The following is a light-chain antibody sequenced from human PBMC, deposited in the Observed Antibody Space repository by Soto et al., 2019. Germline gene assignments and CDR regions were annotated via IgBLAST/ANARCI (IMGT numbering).Light chain of an antibody. CDR1: SSDVGSYDH. J-gene: IGLJ1*01. CDR2: AVS. V-gene: IGLV2-14*01. Sequence: QSALTQPASVSGSPGQSITISCSGTSSDVGSYDHVAWYQQFPGKTPKLMIYAVSNRPSGVSNRFSGSKSGNTASLTISGLQAEDEADYYCQSYDSSLSGYVFGTGTKLTVL. CDR3: QSYDSSLSGYV.